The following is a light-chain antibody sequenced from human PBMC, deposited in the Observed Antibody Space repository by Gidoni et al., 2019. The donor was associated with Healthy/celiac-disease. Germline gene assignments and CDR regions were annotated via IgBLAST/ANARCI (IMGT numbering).Light chain of an antibody. J-gene: IGLJ1*01. V-gene: IGLV1-40*01. CDR1: SSNIGAGYD. Sequence: QSVLTQPPSVSGAPGQRVPISCPGSSSNIGAGYDVHWYQQLPGTAPKLLIYGNSNRPSGVPDRFSGSKSGTSASLAITGLQAEDEADYYCQSYDSSLSGSYVFGTGTKVTVL. CDR2: GNS. CDR3: QSYDSSLSGSYV.